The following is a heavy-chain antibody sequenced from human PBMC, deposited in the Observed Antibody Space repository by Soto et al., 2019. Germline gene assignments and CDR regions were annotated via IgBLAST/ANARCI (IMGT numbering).Heavy chain of an antibody. CDR2: IYYSGST. CDR1: GGSINSGGYY. Sequence: QVQLQESGPGLVKPSETLSLTCTVSGGSINSGGYYWSWIRQHPGKGLEWIGYIYYSGSTYYNPSLKSRVTISVDTSKNQFSLKLSSVTAADTAVYYCAKDRSSSWTLDYWGQGTLVTVSS. D-gene: IGHD6-13*01. V-gene: IGHV4-31*03. J-gene: IGHJ4*02. CDR3: AKDRSSSWTLDY.